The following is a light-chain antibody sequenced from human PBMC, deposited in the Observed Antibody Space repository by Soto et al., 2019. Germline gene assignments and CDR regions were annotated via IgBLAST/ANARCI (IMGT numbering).Light chain of an antibody. CDR1: QNINSY. V-gene: IGKV1-39*01. Sequence: DIQMTQSPSSLSASVLDRVTITFRARQNINSYLNWYQQKPGKAPKLLIYAASSLQSGVPSRFSGSGSGTDFTLTVSSLQTEDFATYYCHQSYDIPTFGQGTRLEIK. J-gene: IGKJ5*01. CDR2: AAS. CDR3: HQSYDIPT.